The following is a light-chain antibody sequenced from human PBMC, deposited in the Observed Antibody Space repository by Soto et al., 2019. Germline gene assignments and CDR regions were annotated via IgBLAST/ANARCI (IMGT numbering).Light chain of an antibody. CDR2: VNSDGSH. V-gene: IGLV4-69*01. J-gene: IGLJ3*02. Sequence: QSVLTQSPSASASLGASVKLTCTLSSGHSSYAIAWHQQQPEKGPRYLMNVNSDGSHSKGDGIPDRFSGSSSGAERYLTISSLESEDEADYYCQTWGNGIRVFGGGTQLTVL. CDR3: QTWGNGIRV. CDR1: SGHSSYA.